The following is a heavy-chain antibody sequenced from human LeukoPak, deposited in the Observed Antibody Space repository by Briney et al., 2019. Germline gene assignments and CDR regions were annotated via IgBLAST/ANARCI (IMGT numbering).Heavy chain of an antibody. CDR2: ISSSSSTI. CDR1: GFTFSSYS. V-gene: IGHV3-48*01. J-gene: IGHJ6*03. Sequence: GGSLRLSCAASGFTFSSYSMNWVRQAPGKGLEWVSYISSSSSTIYYADSVKGRFTISRDNAKNSLYLQMNSLRAEDTAVYYCARVAIFGVAQKTGGYYYYYMDVWGKGTTVTVSS. CDR3: ARVAIFGVAQKTGGYYYYYMDV. D-gene: IGHD3-3*01.